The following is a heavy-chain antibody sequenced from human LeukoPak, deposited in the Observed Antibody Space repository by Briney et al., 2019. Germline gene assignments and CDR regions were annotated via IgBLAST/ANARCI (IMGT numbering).Heavy chain of an antibody. CDR2: IYPGDSDT. Sequence: PGGSLRLSCAASGLTLSNYWMTWVRQAPGKGLEWVGIIYPGDSDTRYSPSFQGQVTISADKSISTAYLQWTSLKASDTAIYYCARPLRGSGWYSSSISPFDSWGQGTLVTVSS. V-gene: IGHV5-51*01. CDR1: GLTLSNYW. J-gene: IGHJ4*02. CDR3: ARPLRGSGWYSSSISPFDS. D-gene: IGHD6-19*01.